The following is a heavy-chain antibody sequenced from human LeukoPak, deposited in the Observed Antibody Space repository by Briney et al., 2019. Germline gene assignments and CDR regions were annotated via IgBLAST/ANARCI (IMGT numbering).Heavy chain of an antibody. V-gene: IGHV3-66*02. CDR2: IYSGGST. CDR3: ARVLSYYGPHGFDY. Sequence: PGGSLRLSCAASGFTVSSNYMSWVRQAPGKGLEWVSVIYSGGSTYYADSVKGRFTISRDNSKNTLYLQMNSLRAEDTAVYYCARVLSYYGPHGFDYWGQGTLVTVSS. D-gene: IGHD3-10*01. J-gene: IGHJ4*02. CDR1: GFTVSSNY.